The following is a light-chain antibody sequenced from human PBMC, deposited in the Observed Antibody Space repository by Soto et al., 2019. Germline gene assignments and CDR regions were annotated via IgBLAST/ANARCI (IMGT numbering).Light chain of an antibody. V-gene: IGLV2-14*01. CDR2: DVT. Sequence: QSVLTQPASVSGSAGQSITISCTGTGSDVGSYNYVSWYQQHPGKAPKLMIYDVTNRPSGVSDRFSGSKSGSTASLTISGLQAEDEADYYCNSYTTANTYVFGSGTKVTVL. CDR3: NSYTTANTYV. CDR1: GSDVGSYNY. J-gene: IGLJ1*01.